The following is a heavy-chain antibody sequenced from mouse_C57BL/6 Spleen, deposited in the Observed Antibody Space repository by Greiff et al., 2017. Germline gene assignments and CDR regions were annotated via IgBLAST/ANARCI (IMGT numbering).Heavy chain of an antibody. V-gene: IGHV1-55*01. CDR2: IYPGSGST. D-gene: IGHD1-1*01. J-gene: IGHJ4*01. CDR3: ARKGLRAMDY. Sequence: QVQLKQSGAELVKPGASVKMSCKASGYTFTSYWITWVKQRPGQGLEWIGDIYPGSGSTNYNEKFKSKATLTVDTSSSTAYMQLSSLTSEDSAVYYCARKGLRAMDYWGQGTSVTVSS. CDR1: GYTFTSYW.